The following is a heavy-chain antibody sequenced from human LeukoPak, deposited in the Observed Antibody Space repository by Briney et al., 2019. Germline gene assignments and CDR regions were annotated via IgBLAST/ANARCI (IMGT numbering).Heavy chain of an antibody. D-gene: IGHD1-26*01. CDR1: GGSISSYY. J-gene: IGHJ4*02. V-gene: IGHV4-59*01. CDR2: ISYSGST. Sequence: PSETLSLTCTVSGGSISSYYWTCGSISYSGSTNYNPSLKSRVTISVDTSKNQFSLKLSSVTAAEKAVYYCARGGPVGATRFDYWGQGTLVTVSS. CDR3: ARGGPVGATRFDY.